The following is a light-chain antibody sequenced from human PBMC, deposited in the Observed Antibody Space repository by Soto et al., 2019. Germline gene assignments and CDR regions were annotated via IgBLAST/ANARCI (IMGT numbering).Light chain of an antibody. CDR2: DVS. V-gene: IGKV3-20*01. J-gene: IGKJ1*01. CDR1: QSVHNY. CDR3: QQYGSSPSWT. Sequence: EIVLTQSPGTLSLSPGERATLSCRASQSVHNYLAWYQQKPGQAPRLLIYDVSSRATGIPDRFSGSGSGTDFTLTISRLEPEDFAVYYCQQYGSSPSWTFGQGTKVDI.